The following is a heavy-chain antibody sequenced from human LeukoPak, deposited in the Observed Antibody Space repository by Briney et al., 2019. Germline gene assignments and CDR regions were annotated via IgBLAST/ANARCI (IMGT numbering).Heavy chain of an antibody. J-gene: IGHJ4*02. CDR2: ITPNSGGT. Sequence: ASVKVSCKASGYTFTGYYMHWVRQAHGQGLEWMGWITPNSGGTNYAQKFQGRVTITADESTSTAYMELSSLRSEDTAVCYCARSPNGVYSSSWLNHFDYWGQGTLVTVSS. CDR3: ARSPNGVYSSSWLNHFDY. V-gene: IGHV1-2*02. D-gene: IGHD6-13*01. CDR1: GYTFTGYY.